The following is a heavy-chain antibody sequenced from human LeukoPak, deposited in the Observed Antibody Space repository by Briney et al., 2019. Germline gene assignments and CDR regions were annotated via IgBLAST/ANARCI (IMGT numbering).Heavy chain of an antibody. D-gene: IGHD2-21*02. CDR3: ASAVTANDDAFDI. CDR1: GYTFTSYY. CDR2: INPSGGST. Sequence: ASVKVSCKASGYTFTSYYMHWVRQAPGQGLEWMGIINPSGGSTSYAQKFQGRVTMTRDMSTSTVYMELSSLRSEDTAVYYCASAVTANDDAFDIWGQGTMVTVSS. V-gene: IGHV1-46*01. J-gene: IGHJ3*02.